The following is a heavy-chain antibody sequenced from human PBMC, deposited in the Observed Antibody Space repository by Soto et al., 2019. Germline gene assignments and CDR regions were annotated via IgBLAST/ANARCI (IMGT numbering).Heavy chain of an antibody. D-gene: IGHD6-13*01. Sequence: QAQVVQSGAAVRKPGSSVKLSCKASEGTFNSYAIAWVRQAPGQGLEWMGGIIPYYNTLNYAQKFQDRVTITADDSTNTVYMELSSLRSDDTAVYFCASGASRWYPYFFDSWGQGTLVTVSS. CDR3: ASGASRWYPYFFDS. J-gene: IGHJ4*02. V-gene: IGHV1-69*01. CDR1: EGTFNSYA. CDR2: IIPYYNTL.